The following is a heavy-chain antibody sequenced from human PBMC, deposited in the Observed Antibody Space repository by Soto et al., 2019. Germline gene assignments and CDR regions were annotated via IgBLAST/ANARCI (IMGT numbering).Heavy chain of an antibody. CDR3: ARGQGSGWYFYYYGMDV. V-gene: IGHV4-34*01. Sequence: LETLSLTFVVNAQSFSGYYCSWFRQPPAQGLEWIGEINHSGSTNYNPSLKSRVTISVDTSKNQFSLKLSSVTAADTAVYYCARGQGSGWYFYYYGMDVWGQGTTVTVSS. CDR2: INHSGST. D-gene: IGHD6-19*01. J-gene: IGHJ6*02. CDR1: AQSFSGYY.